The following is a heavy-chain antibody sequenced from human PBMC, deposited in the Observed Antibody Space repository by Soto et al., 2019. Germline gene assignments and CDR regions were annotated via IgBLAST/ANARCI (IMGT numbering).Heavy chain of an antibody. CDR1: GFTFDDYA. J-gene: IGHJ4*02. Sequence: EVQLVESRGGLVQPGRSLRLSCAASGFTFDDYAMHWVRQAPGKGLEWVSGISWNSGSIGYADSVKGRFTISRDNAKNSLYLQMNSLRAEDTALYYCAKDNCSSTSCYRDYWGQGTLVTVSS. CDR3: AKDNCSSTSCYRDY. V-gene: IGHV3-9*01. D-gene: IGHD2-2*01. CDR2: ISWNSGSI.